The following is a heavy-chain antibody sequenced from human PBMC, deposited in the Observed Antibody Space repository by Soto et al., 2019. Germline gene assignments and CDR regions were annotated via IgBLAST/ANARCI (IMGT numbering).Heavy chain of an antibody. CDR1: GFSFSEYG. V-gene: IGHV3-23*01. CDR3: AKRRLNTITSLSDW. CDR2: ISGNKMTT. D-gene: IGHD2-21*01. Sequence: EIQLLESGGGLAQPGGSLRLSCVASGFSFSEYGMSWVRQTPQKTLEWVASISGNKMTTFYPDSVKGRFFISRDNSDNTLQLQMNSLRDDDTAIYYCAKRRLNTITSLSDWWGQGVQVPVSS. J-gene: IGHJ1*01.